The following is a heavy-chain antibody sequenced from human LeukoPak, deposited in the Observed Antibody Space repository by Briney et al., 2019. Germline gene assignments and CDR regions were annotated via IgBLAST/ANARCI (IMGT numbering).Heavy chain of an antibody. CDR3: AREGGYAHFDY. J-gene: IGHJ4*02. Sequence: GGSLRLSCAASGFTFNTYSMPWVRQAPGKGLEWVSSISSSGTYIYYADSVKGRFTISRDNAKNSVFLQMNSLRADDTAVYYCAREGGYAHFDYWGQGTLVTVSS. D-gene: IGHD5-12*01. V-gene: IGHV3-21*06. CDR2: ISSSGTYI. CDR1: GFTFNTYS.